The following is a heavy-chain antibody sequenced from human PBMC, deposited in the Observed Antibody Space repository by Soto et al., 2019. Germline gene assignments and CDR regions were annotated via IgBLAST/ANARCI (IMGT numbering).Heavy chain of an antibody. CDR3: AKDRDFRGYSKNFDY. D-gene: IGHD5-18*01. CDR2: ISGSGGST. V-gene: IGHV3-23*01. J-gene: IGHJ4*02. Sequence: GGSLRLSCAASGFTFSSYAMSWVRQAPGKGLEWVSAISGSGGSTYYADSVKGRFTISRDNSKNTLYLQMNSLRAEDTAVYYCAKDRDFRGYSKNFDYWGQGTLVTVSS. CDR1: GFTFSSYA.